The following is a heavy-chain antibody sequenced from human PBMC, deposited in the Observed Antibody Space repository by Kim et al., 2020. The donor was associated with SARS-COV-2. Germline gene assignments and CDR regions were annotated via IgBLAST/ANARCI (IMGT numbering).Heavy chain of an antibody. D-gene: IGHD6-13*01. J-gene: IGHJ6*02. CDR1: GFTFDDYT. CDR2: ISWYGGST. CDR3: AKDIRGGSSSWPYYYGMDV. Sequence: GGSLRLSCAASGFTFDDYTMHWVRQAPGKGLEWVSLISWYGGSTYYADSVKGRFTISRDNSKNSLYLQMNSLRTEDTALYYCAKDIRGGSSSWPYYYGMDVWGQGTTVTVSS. V-gene: IGHV3-43*01.